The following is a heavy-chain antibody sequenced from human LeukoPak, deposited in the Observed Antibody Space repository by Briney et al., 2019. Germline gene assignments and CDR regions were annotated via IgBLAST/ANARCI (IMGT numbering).Heavy chain of an antibody. D-gene: IGHD5/OR15-5a*01. CDR2: MHLCGST. CDR1: GGSISSINW. J-gene: IGHJ4*02. V-gene: IGHV4-4*02. CDR3: ATASSKSLPN. Sequence: PSETLSLTCAVSGGSISSINWWTWVRQPPTKGLEWIAEMHLCGSTNYNPSLKSRVTISIDKSRNQFSLTLTSVTAADTAVYYCATASSKSLPNWGQGTLVTVSS.